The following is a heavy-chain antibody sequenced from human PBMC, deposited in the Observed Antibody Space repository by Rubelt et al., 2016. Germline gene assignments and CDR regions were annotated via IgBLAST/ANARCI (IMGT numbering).Heavy chain of an antibody. D-gene: IGHD6-19*01. CDR2: IYYSGST. V-gene: IGHV4-39*01. J-gene: IGHJ4*02. CDR1: GGSISSSSYY. CDR3: ARLSSGWYYFDY. Sequence: QLQLQESGPGLVKPSETLSLTCTVSGGSISSSSYYWGWIRQPPGKGLAWIGSIYYSGSTYYNPSLKSRVTISVDTSKNQFSLELSFVTAADTAVYYCARLSSGWYYFDYWGQGTLVTVSS.